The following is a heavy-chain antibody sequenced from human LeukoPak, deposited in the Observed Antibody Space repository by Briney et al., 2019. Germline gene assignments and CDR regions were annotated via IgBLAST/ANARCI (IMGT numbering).Heavy chain of an antibody. D-gene: IGHD3-16*01. V-gene: IGHV1-2*02. Sequence: PGASVTVSCKASGYTFTGYYMHWVRQAPGQGLEWMGWINPNSGGTNYAQKFQGRVTMTRDTSISTAYMELSRLRSDDTAVYYCARDGVMWSDPGRYYYGMDVWGQGTTVTVSS. CDR2: INPNSGGT. J-gene: IGHJ6*02. CDR1: GYTFTGYY. CDR3: ARDGVMWSDPGRYYYGMDV.